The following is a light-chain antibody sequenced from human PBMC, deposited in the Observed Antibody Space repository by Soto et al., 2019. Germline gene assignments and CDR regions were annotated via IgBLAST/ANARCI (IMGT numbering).Light chain of an antibody. J-gene: IGKJ5*01. CDR3: QLRSKWPPIT. Sequence: EIVLTQSPATLSLSPGERATLSCRASQSVSSYLAWYQQKPGQAPRLLIYDASSRATGIPARFSGSGSGTDLTLTISSLEPEDFAVYYCQLRSKWPPITFGQGTRLEIK. CDR1: QSVSSY. CDR2: DAS. V-gene: IGKV3-11*01.